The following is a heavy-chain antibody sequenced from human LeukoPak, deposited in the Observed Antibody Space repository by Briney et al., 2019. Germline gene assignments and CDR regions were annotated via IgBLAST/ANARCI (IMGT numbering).Heavy chain of an antibody. CDR3: ARGTMVPSFYYYYGMDV. Sequence: ASVKVSCKASGGTFSSYAISWVRQAPGQGLEWMGGIIPIFGTANYAQKFQGRVTITADESTSTAYMELSSLGSEDTAVYYCARGTMVPSFYYYYGMDVWGQGTTVTVSS. V-gene: IGHV1-69*13. CDR2: IIPIFGTA. J-gene: IGHJ6*02. D-gene: IGHD3-10*01. CDR1: GGTFSSYA.